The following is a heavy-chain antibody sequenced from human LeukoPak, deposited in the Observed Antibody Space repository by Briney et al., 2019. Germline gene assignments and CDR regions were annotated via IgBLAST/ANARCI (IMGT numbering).Heavy chain of an antibody. CDR3: ANSITIFGVVIPYSFDY. D-gene: IGHD3-3*01. Sequence: GGSLRLSCAASGFTVSSYYRSWVRQAPGKGLEWGAVIYSGGSTYYADSVRGRFTISRDNSKNTLYLQMNSLRAEDTAVYYCANSITIFGVVIPYSFDYWGQGTLVTVSS. CDR2: IYSGGST. J-gene: IGHJ4*02. V-gene: IGHV3-53*01. CDR1: GFTVSSYY.